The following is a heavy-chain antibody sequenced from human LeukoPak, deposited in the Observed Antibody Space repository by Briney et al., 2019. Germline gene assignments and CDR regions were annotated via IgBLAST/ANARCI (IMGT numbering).Heavy chain of an antibody. V-gene: IGHV1-46*01. CDR1: GGTFSSYA. CDR3: ARDNSVGDNAWWFDP. CDR2: INPTGGST. D-gene: IGHD3-3*01. J-gene: IGHJ5*02. Sequence: ASVKVSCKASGGTFSSYAISWVRQAPGQGLEWMGLINPTGGSTGYAQKFQGRVTMTRDMSTSTDYMELSSLRSEDTATYYCARDNSVGDNAWWFDPCGQGTLVTVSS.